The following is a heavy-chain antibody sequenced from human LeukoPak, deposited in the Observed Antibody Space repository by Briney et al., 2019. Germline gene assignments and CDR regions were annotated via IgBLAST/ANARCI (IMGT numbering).Heavy chain of an antibody. CDR2: VHSGGST. J-gene: IGHJ4*02. CDR1: GGSISSSRTYY. Sequence: SETLSLTCAVSGGSISSSRTYYWGWIRQPPGKGLEWIGSVHSGGSTYFNPSLRSRVTISVDTSKNQFSLRLNSVTAADTAVYYCSAERAGTIVDYWGQGTLVTVSS. D-gene: IGHD1-7*01. CDR3: SAERAGTIVDY. V-gene: IGHV4-39*01.